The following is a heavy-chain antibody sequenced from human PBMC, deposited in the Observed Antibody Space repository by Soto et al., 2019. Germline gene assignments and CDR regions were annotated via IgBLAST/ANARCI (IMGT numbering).Heavy chain of an antibody. V-gene: IGHV1-18*01. J-gene: IGHJ4*02. D-gene: IGHD6-13*01. Sequence: ASVKVSCKASGYTFTSYGISWVRQAPGQGLEWMGWISAYNGNTNYAQKLQGRVTMTTDTSTSTAYMELRSLRSDDTAVYYCARDLGIAAPGALFDYWGQGTLVTVSS. CDR2: ISAYNGNT. CDR3: ARDLGIAAPGALFDY. CDR1: GYTFTSYG.